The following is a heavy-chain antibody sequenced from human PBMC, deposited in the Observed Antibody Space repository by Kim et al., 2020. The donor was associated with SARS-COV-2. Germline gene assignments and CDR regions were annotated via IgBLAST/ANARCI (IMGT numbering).Heavy chain of an antibody. V-gene: IGHV1-2*06. CDR2: INPNSGGT. J-gene: IGHJ5*02. Sequence: ASVKVSCKASGYTFTGYYMHWVRQAPGQGLEWMGRINPNSGGTNYAQKFQGRVTMTRDTSISTAYMELSRLRSDDTAVYYCARSNTVTPYRANWFDPWGQGTLVTVSS. D-gene: IGHD2-2*02. CDR1: GYTFTGYY. CDR3: ARSNTVTPYRANWFDP.